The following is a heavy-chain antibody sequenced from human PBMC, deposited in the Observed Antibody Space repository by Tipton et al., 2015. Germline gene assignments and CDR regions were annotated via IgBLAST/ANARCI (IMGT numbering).Heavy chain of an antibody. CDR1: GGSVISGTDY. J-gene: IGHJ5*02. Sequence: LRLSCTVSGGSVISGTDYWSWIRQPPGKGLEWIGCIVSGGSTNYNPSLKSRVTIPLDTSKNQFSLNLNSVTAADTAVYYCTKFNCGGDCYSYRGWFDPWGQGTLVTVSS. CDR3: TKFNCGGDCYSYRGWFDP. CDR2: IVSGGST. D-gene: IGHD2-21*02. V-gene: IGHV4-61*01.